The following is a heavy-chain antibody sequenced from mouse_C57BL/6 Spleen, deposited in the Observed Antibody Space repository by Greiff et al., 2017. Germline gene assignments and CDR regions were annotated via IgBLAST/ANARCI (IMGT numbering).Heavy chain of an antibody. CDR3: TRGSSLYFDV. V-gene: IGHV1-15*01. CDR2: IDPETGGT. D-gene: IGHD1-1*01. CDR1: GYTFTDYE. J-gene: IGHJ1*03. Sequence: VQLQRSGAELVRPGASVTLSCKASGYTFTDYEMHWVKQTPVHGLEWIGAIDPETGGTAYNQKFKGKAILTADKSSSTAYMELRSLTSEDSAVYYCTRGSSLYFDVWGTGTTVTVSS.